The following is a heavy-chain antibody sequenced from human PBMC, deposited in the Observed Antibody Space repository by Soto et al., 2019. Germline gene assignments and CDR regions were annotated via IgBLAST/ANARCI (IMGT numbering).Heavy chain of an antibody. CDR1: GFSLTNTHMG. Sequence: ITLKESGPPLVRPAQPLTLTCAFSGFSLTNTHMGVAWIRQPPGKALEWLPLIYWDDDKRYSPSLKNRLAISKDTSRNRVVLTITNMNPEDTGTYFCAHAGDYDLLSFDHWGPGTLVTVSS. V-gene: IGHV2-5*02. J-gene: IGHJ4*02. CDR2: IYWDDDK. CDR3: AHAGDYDLLSFDH. D-gene: IGHD4-17*01.